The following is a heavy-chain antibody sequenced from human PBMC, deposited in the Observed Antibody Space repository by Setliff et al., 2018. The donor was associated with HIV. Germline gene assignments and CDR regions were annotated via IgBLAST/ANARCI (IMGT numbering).Heavy chain of an antibody. CDR2: IYDVGVT. CDR3: ARAYFGSGIYY. CDR1: GGSLRTFH. V-gene: IGHV4-4*08. J-gene: IGHJ4*02. Sequence: SETLSLTCTVSGGSLRTFHWTWLRQAPGKGLEWLGHIYDVGVTNYNPSLKNRVTISLDASQTRCSLTLASVTATDTAVYFCARAYFGSGIYYWGQGTLVTVSS. D-gene: IGHD3-10*01.